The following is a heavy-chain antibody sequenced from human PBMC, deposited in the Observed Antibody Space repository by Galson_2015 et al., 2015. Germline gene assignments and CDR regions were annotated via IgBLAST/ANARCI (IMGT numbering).Heavy chain of an antibody. Sequence: ETLSLTCTVSGGSISSSSYYWGWIRQPPGKGLEWIGSIYYSGSTYYNPSLKSRVTISVDTSKNQFSLKLSSVTAADTAVYYCARHSGYTAMVLDYGMDVWGQGTTVTVSS. CDR1: GGSISSSSYY. V-gene: IGHV4-39*01. J-gene: IGHJ6*02. CDR3: ARHSGYTAMVLDYGMDV. D-gene: IGHD5-18*01. CDR2: IYYSGST.